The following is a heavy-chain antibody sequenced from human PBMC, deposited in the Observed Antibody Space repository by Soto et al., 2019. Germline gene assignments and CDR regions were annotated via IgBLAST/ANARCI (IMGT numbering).Heavy chain of an antibody. J-gene: IGHJ3*02. D-gene: IGHD2-15*01. V-gene: IGHV3-23*01. Sequence: GGSLRLSCAASGFTFSSYAMSWVRQAPGKGLEWVSAISGSGGSTYYADSVKGRFTISRDNSKNTLYLQMNSLRAEDTAVYYCAKMLVADDTPHAGAFDIWGQGTMVTVSS. CDR3: AKMLVADDTPHAGAFDI. CDR2: ISGSGGST. CDR1: GFTFSSYA.